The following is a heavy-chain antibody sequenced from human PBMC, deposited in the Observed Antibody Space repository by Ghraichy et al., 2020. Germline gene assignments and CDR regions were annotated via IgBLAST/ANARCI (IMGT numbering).Heavy chain of an antibody. CDR3: ARDSSPRGDYGMDV. Sequence: SEILSLTCTVSGGSISSYYWSWIRQPAGKGLEWIGRIYTSGSTNYNPSLKSRVTMSVDTSKNQFSLKLSSVTAADTAVYYCARDSSPRGDYGMDVWGQGTTVTVSS. V-gene: IGHV4-4*07. CDR2: IYTSGST. CDR1: GGSISSYY. J-gene: IGHJ6*02.